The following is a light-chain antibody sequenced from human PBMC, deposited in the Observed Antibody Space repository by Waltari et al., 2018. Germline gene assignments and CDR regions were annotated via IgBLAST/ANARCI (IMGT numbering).Light chain of an antibody. CDR3: CSYVGSHTNWV. J-gene: IGLJ3*02. Sequence: QSALTQPRSVSGSPGPSVTISCTGISSAVDDYNFVSWYQQHPGKAPKLMIHDVTKRPSGVPDRFSGSKSGNTASLTISGLQAEDEADYYCCSYVGSHTNWVFGGGTKLTVL. CDR2: DVT. CDR1: SSAVDDYNF. V-gene: IGLV2-11*01.